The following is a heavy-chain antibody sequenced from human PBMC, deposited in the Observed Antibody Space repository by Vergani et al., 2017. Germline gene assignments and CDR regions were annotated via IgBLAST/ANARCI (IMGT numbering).Heavy chain of an antibody. J-gene: IGHJ4*02. V-gene: IGHV3-30*02. Sequence: QVQLMGSGGGVVQPGGSLRLSCAASGFSFSAYGMNWVRQTPDKGLEWVAFIRYDGSDKYYTASVKGRFTISRDNSKNIVYLQMNSLRVDDTALYYCATSGTYGEDYFDYWGQGALVNVST. CDR3: ATSGTYGEDYFDY. CDR1: GFSFSAYG. D-gene: IGHD1-26*01. CDR2: IRYDGSDK.